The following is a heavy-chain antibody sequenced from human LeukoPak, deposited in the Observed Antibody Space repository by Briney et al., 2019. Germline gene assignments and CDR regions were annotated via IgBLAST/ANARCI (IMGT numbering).Heavy chain of an antibody. V-gene: IGHV3-48*03. Sequence: GGSLRLSCAASGFTFSSYEMNWVRQAPGKGLEWVSYISSSGSTIYYADSVKGRFTISRDNAKNSLYLQMNSLRAEDTAVYYCAKGAYRRIADRNWFDPWGQGTLVTVSS. CDR2: ISSSGSTI. CDR1: GFTFSSYE. CDR3: AKGAYRRIADRNWFDP. J-gene: IGHJ5*02. D-gene: IGHD6-6*01.